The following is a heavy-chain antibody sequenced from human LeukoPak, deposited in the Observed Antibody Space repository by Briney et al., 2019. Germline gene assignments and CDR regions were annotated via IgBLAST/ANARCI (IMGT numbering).Heavy chain of an antibody. CDR2: IKQDGNEK. D-gene: IGHD6-13*01. V-gene: IGHV3-7*01. J-gene: IGHJ3*01. Sequence: GGSLRLSCAASGVTFSSYWMSWVRQAPGRGLEWVADIKQDGNEKYYVDSVRGRFTISRDKAKNTLYLQMNTLRAADTAVYFCARYFLLTNSWYSGAFDLWPQGTMVTVSS. CDR1: GVTFSSYW. CDR3: ARYFLLTNSWYSGAFDL.